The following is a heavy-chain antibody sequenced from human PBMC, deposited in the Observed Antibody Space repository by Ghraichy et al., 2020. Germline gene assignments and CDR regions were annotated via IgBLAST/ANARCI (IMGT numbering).Heavy chain of an antibody. J-gene: IGHJ4*02. CDR2: IFGSSSII. Sequence: GGSLRLSCAASGFDFSNYEMNWVRQAPGKGLEWISYIFGSSSIIRYADSVKGRFAVSRDNAKNSLYLQMNSLRADDTAVYYCARDHDYSFDYWGQGTLVTVSS. D-gene: IGHD1-1*01. CDR1: GFDFSNYE. V-gene: IGHV3-48*03. CDR3: ARDHDYSFDY.